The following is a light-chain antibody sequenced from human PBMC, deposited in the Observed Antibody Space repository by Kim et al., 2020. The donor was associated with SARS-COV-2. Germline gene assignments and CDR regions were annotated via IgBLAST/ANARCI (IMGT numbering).Light chain of an antibody. CDR1: SSNIGSND. V-gene: IGLV1-44*01. J-gene: IGLJ3*02. Sequence: GQRVTISCSGSSSNIGSNDVTWYQQIPGTAPKLLIYSNNQRPSGVPDRFSGSKSGTSASLAISGLQSEDEADFYCATWDDSLSGWVFGGGTQLTVL. CDR2: SNN. CDR3: ATWDDSLSGWV.